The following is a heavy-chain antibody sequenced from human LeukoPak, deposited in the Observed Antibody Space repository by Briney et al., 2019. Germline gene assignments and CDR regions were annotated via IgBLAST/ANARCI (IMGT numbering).Heavy chain of an antibody. V-gene: IGHV3-53*01. J-gene: IGHJ3*01. Sequence: GGSLRLSCAASGFTFRSTAMSWVRQAPGKGLEWVSVIYSGGSPDYADSAKGRFTISSDNSKNTLYLQMNSLRVEDTAVYYCARDGADNSGYYFGSLWGQGTMVTVSS. CDR1: GFTFRSTA. CDR2: IYSGGSP. CDR3: ARDGADNSGYYFGSL. D-gene: IGHD3-22*01.